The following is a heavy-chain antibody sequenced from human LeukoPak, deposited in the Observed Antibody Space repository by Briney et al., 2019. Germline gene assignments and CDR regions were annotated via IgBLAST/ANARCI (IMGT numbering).Heavy chain of an antibody. CDR1: GFTFSSYW. CDR2: IKQDGNEK. CDR3: ARHRWFGEFDDAFDI. J-gene: IGHJ3*02. Sequence: GGSLRLSCAASGFTFSSYWMSWVRQAPGKGLEWVANIKQDGNEKYYVDSVKGRFTISRDNAKNSLYLQMNSLRAEDTAVYYCARHRWFGEFDDAFDIWGQGTMVTVSS. D-gene: IGHD3-10*01. V-gene: IGHV3-7*01.